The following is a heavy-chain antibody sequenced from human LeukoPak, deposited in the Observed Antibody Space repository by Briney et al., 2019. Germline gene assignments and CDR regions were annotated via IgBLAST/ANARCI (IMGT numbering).Heavy chain of an antibody. D-gene: IGHD3-9*01. V-gene: IGHV3-23*01. J-gene: IGHJ4*02. CDR3: AKSTWFDYFDY. CDR1: GFPFTTNA. Sequence: GGSRRLSWAASGFPFTTNAMSWVRQPQGKGMEWVSATSGRGGRTYYADSVKGRFTISRDDSETTLYLQMNRLRADDTAIYYCAKSTWFDYFDYWGQGTLVTVSS. CDR2: TSGRGGRT.